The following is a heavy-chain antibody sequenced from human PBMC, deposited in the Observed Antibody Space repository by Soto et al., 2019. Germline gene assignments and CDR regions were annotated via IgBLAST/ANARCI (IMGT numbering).Heavy chain of an antibody. CDR3: ARDKDWAFDY. D-gene: IGHD3-9*01. V-gene: IGHV4-31*03. J-gene: IGHJ4*02. CDR1: CGSISSGGYY. Sequence: SETLSVTCTVSCGSISSGGYYWSWIRQHPGKGLEWIGYVYYSGNTYYNPSLKSRVTISVDTSKNQFSLKLTSVTAADTAVYYCARDKDWAFDYWGQGTLVTVSS. CDR2: VYYSGNT.